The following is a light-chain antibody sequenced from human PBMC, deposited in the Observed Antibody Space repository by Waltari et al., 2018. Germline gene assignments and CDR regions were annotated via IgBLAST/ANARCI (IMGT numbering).Light chain of an antibody. Sequence: QSVLTPPHPVSGTPGQRVTISCTRSSSKTGSGFAVHWYQHLPGTVPKLLIYANNNRPTGVPDRFSGSKSGTSASLAITGLQAEDEANYYCQSFDTSLGSRIFGGGTKLTVL. CDR3: QSFDTSLGSRI. CDR1: SSKTGSGFA. J-gene: IGLJ2*01. V-gene: IGLV1-40*01. CDR2: ANN.